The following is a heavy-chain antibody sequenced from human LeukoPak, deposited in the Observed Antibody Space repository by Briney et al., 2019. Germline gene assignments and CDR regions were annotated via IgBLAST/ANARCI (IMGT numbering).Heavy chain of an antibody. J-gene: IGHJ4*02. CDR2: ISGSGDST. CDR1: GFTFSSHG. Sequence: GGSLRVSCAASGFTFSSHGISWVRQAPGKGLEWVSSISGSGDSTHYADSVKGRFTISRDNSKSTLYLQMQSLRAEDTAVYYCTIFNYWGQGTLVTVSS. CDR3: TIFNY. D-gene: IGHD3-3*02. V-gene: IGHV3-23*01.